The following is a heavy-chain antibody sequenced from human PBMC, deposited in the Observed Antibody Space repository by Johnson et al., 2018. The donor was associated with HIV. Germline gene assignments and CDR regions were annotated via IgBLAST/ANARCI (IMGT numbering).Heavy chain of an antibody. D-gene: IGHD6-13*01. CDR1: GFTFSSYA. Sequence: VQLVESGGGVVQPGRSLRLSCAASGFTFSSYAMHWVRQAPGKGLEWVAVISYDGSNKYYADSVKGRFTIPRDNSKNTLYLQMNSLSAEDTAVYYCARDPRGYSSSWHDAFDIWGQGTVVTVSS. CDR2: ISYDGSNK. J-gene: IGHJ3*02. CDR3: ARDPRGYSSSWHDAFDI. V-gene: IGHV3-30*04.